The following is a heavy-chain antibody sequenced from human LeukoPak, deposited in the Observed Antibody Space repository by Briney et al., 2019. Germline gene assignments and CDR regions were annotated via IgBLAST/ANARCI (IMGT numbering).Heavy chain of an antibody. CDR2: ITNGGVTT. CDR1: GFTFGSYA. Sequence: PGGSLRLSCAASGFTFGSYAMSWVRQTPGKSLEWVSIITNGGVTTCYADSVRGRFTISRDNSKNMLYLQMNSLRAEDTAVYYCVKLSSGSGSKFGFDSWGQGTLVTVSS. D-gene: IGHD6-19*01. J-gene: IGHJ4*02. V-gene: IGHV3-23*01. CDR3: VKLSSGSGSKFGFDS.